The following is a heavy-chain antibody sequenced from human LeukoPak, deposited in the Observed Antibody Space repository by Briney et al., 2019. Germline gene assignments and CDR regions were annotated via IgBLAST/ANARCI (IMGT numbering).Heavy chain of an antibody. J-gene: IGHJ6*03. Sequence: ASVKVSCKASGYTFTSYVINWVRQATGQGLEWMGWMNPNSGNTGYAQKFQGRVTMTRNTSISTAYMELSSLRSEDTAVYYCARSQYSTYYYYYMDVWGRGTTVTVSS. CDR3: ARSQYSTYYYYYMDV. V-gene: IGHV1-8*01. CDR1: GYTFTSYV. CDR2: MNPNSGNT. D-gene: IGHD6-6*01.